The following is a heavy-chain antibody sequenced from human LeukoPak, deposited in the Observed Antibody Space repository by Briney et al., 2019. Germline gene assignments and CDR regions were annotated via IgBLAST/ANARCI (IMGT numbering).Heavy chain of an antibody. V-gene: IGHV1-2*02. CDR2: INPHSGDT. CDR3: AKDMRSRGYSGYDCFDY. J-gene: IGHJ4*02. Sequence: ASVKVSCKASRYTFTGYYMHWVRQAPGQGLEWMGWINPHSGDTNYAQRFQGRVTMTRDTSTSTAYMEVSRLRSDDTAVYYCAKDMRSRGYSGYDCFDYWGQGTLVTVSS. D-gene: IGHD5-12*01. CDR1: RYTFTGYY.